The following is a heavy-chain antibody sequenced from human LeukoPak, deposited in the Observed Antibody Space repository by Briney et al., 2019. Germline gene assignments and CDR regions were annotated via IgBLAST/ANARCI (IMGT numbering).Heavy chain of an antibody. CDR3: ARDRDYGDDECFFDY. V-gene: IGHV1-69*13. CDR1: GGTFSSYA. D-gene: IGHD4-17*01. Sequence: GASVKVSCKACGGTFSSYAISWVRQAPGQGLEWMGGIIPIFGTAHYAQKFQGRVTITADESTSTAYMERSSLRAEDTAVYYCARDRDYGDDECFFDYWGQGTLVTVSS. J-gene: IGHJ4*02. CDR2: IIPIFGTA.